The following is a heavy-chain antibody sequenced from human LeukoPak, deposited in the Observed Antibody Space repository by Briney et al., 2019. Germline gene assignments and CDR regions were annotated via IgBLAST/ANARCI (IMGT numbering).Heavy chain of an antibody. CDR3: ARVDRAVAGTLYFDY. CDR1: GYTFTGYY. Sequence: GASVKVSCKASGYTFTGYYMHWVRQAPGQGLEWMGRINPNSGGTNYAQKFQGRVTMTRDTSISTAYMELSRLRSDDTAVYYCARVDRAVAGTLYFDYWGQGTLVTVSS. J-gene: IGHJ4*02. D-gene: IGHD6-19*01. V-gene: IGHV1-2*06. CDR2: INPNSGGT.